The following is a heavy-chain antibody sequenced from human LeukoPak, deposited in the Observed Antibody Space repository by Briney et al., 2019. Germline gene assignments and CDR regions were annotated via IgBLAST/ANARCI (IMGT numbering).Heavy chain of an antibody. CDR2: IYNDGST. V-gene: IGHV3-66*01. CDR3: ARDAGALTC. Sequence: GVSLRLSCAASGFTVSNNFMNWVRQAPGKGLEWVSLIYNDGSTYYAESVKGRFTISRDNSKNTLYLQMNNLRPEDTAVYYCARDAGALTCWGQGTLVTVSS. CDR1: GFTVSNNF. J-gene: IGHJ4*02. D-gene: IGHD3-10*01.